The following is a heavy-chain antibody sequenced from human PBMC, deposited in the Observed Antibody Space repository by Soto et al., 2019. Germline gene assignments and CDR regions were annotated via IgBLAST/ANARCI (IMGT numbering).Heavy chain of an antibody. D-gene: IGHD2-15*01. Sequence: QITLKESGPTLVKPTQTLTLTCTFSGFSLSTTGVGVGWIRQPPGKALEWLALIYWDDDKRYSPFLNSRLTITNDTSKNQVVLTITNMDPVDTATSYCARARLYCTGGSCTTWFDYWGQGTLVTVSS. CDR3: ARARLYCTGGSCTTWFDY. CDR2: IYWDDDK. CDR1: GFSLSTTGVG. J-gene: IGHJ4*01. V-gene: IGHV2-5*02.